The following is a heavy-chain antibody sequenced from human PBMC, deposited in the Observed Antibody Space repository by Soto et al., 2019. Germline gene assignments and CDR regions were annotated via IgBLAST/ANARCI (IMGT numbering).Heavy chain of an antibody. Sequence: EVQLLESGGGLVQRGGSLRLSCAASGFPFSSYVMSWVRQAPGKGLEWVSGISGGGSNTFYADSVKGRFTISRDNSKNTLLLQMNSLGAEDTAIYYCAKDSNKYSSSLRGRYFDYWGQGIVVTVSS. CDR3: AKDSNKYSSSLRGRYFDY. CDR1: GFPFSSYV. D-gene: IGHD6-6*01. V-gene: IGHV3-23*01. CDR2: ISGGGSNT. J-gene: IGHJ4*02.